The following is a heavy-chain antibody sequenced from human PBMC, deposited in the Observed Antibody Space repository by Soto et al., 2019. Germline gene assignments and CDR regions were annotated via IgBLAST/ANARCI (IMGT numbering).Heavy chain of an antibody. CDR3: VSVLRDYYDYPMDV. D-gene: IGHD6-6*01. Sequence: SETLSLTCTVSGGSISSSSYYWGWIRQPPGKGLEWIGSIYYSGSTYYNPSLKSRVTISVDTSKNQFSLKLSSVTAADTAVYYLVSVLRDYYDYPMDVWGKGTTVTVSS. V-gene: IGHV4-39*07. CDR1: GGSISSSSYY. CDR2: IYYSGST. J-gene: IGHJ6*03.